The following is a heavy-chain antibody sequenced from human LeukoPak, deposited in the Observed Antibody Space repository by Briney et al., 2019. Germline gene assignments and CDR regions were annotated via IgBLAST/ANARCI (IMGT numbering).Heavy chain of an antibody. Sequence: ASVKVSCKASGGTFSSYAISWVRQAPGQGPEWMGRIIPIFGTANYAQKFQGRVTITTDESTSTAYMELSSLRSEDTAVYYCAKELKYYYDSSGYYDYWGQGTLVTVSS. V-gene: IGHV1-69*05. CDR2: IIPIFGTA. D-gene: IGHD3-22*01. CDR3: AKELKYYYDSSGYYDY. CDR1: GGTFSSYA. J-gene: IGHJ4*02.